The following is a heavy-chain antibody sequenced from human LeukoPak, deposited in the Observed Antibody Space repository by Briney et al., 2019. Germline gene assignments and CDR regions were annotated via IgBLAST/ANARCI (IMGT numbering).Heavy chain of an antibody. CDR2: IRGSGRGT. CDR1: GFTLSNYA. D-gene: IGHD4-17*01. J-gene: IGHJ1*01. CDR3: SRDPNGDYVGAFDFQR. V-gene: IGHV3-23*01. Sequence: GGSLRLSCAVSGFTLSNYAMTWVRLAPGRGLEWVSSIRGSGRGTDYAGSVRGRFTISRDNSKNTLYLQMNSLRAEDTAVYYCSRDPNGDYVGAFDFQRWGQGTLVTVSS.